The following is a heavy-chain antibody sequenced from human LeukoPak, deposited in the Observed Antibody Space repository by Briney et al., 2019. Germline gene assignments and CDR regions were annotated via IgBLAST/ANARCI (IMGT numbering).Heavy chain of an antibody. Sequence: PGGSLRLSCVASGLTFSRYWMSWVRQAPGKGLEWVANIKQDGSEIYYLESVRGRFTISRDNAKNSLYLQMNSLRAEDTAVYYCARAHFWGQGTLVTVSS. V-gene: IGHV3-7*01. CDR3: ARAHF. CDR1: GLTFSRYW. J-gene: IGHJ4*02. CDR2: IKQDGSEI.